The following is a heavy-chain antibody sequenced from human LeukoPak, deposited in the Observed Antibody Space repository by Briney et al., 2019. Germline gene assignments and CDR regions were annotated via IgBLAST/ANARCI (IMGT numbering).Heavy chain of an antibody. V-gene: IGHV4-34*01. CDR3: ARGLGSWKY. CDR2: INHSGST. CDR1: GGSFSGYY. D-gene: IGHD6-13*01. J-gene: IGHJ4*02. Sequence: KPSETLSLTCAVYGGSFSGYYWSWIRQPPGKGLGWIGEINHSGSTNYNPSLKSRVTISVDTSKNQFSLKLSSVTAADTAVYYCARGLGSWKYWGQGTLVTVSS.